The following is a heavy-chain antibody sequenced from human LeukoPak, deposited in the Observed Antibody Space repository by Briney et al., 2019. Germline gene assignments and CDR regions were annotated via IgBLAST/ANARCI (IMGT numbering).Heavy chain of an antibody. CDR3: ARDTARYSSDTSGYYGFDY. J-gene: IGHJ4*02. CDR1: GYIFTSYG. Sequence: ASVKVSCQSSGYIFTSYGISWVRQAPGQGLEWMGWISAHNDNTNYAQKFQGRVTMTTDTFTSTAFLELRSLRSDDTAVYYCARDTARYSSDTSGYYGFDYWGQGTVVTVSS. D-gene: IGHD3-22*01. V-gene: IGHV1-18*01. CDR2: ISAHNDNT.